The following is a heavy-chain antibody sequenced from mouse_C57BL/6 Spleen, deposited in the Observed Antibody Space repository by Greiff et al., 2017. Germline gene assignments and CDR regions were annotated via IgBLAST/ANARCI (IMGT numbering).Heavy chain of an antibody. D-gene: IGHD3-2*02. CDR1: GFNIKNTY. CDR3: ARDSSGFHGDFDY. CDR2: IDPANGNT. V-gene: IGHV14-3*01. J-gene: IGHJ2*01. Sequence: EVQRVESVAELVRPGASVKLSCTASGFNIKNTYMHWVKQRPEQGLEWIGRIDPANGNTKYAPKFQGKATITADTSSNTAYLQLSSLTSEDTAIYYCARDSSGFHGDFDYWGQGTTLTVSS.